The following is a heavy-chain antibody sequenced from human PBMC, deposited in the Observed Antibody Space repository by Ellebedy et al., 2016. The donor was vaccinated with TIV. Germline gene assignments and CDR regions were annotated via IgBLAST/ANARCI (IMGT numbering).Heavy chain of an antibody. V-gene: IGHV3-23*01. CDR2: VTGSASST. Sequence: GESLKISCAASGFTFSNYAMSWVRQSPGKGLEWVSTVTGSASSTYSADSVKGRFTISRDNSKATVYLQMNTLRAEDTAVYYCAKDLYGDYDYWGQGTLVTVSS. CDR1: GFTFSNYA. J-gene: IGHJ4*02. CDR3: AKDLYGDYDY. D-gene: IGHD4-17*01.